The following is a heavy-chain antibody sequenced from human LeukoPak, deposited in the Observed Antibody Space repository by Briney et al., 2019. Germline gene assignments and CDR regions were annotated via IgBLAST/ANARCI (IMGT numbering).Heavy chain of an antibody. CDR1: GYTLAELS. CDR2: FDSEDGET. CDR3: ATGYCSGGGCYLGTFDI. D-gene: IGHD2-15*01. V-gene: IGHV1-24*01. Sequence: ASVKLSCKASGYTLAELSMHWVRQAPGKGLEWMGGFDSEDGETIYAQKFQGRVTMTEDTSTDTAYMELSSLRAEDTAVYYCATGYCSGGGCYLGTFDIWGQGTMVTVSS. J-gene: IGHJ3*02.